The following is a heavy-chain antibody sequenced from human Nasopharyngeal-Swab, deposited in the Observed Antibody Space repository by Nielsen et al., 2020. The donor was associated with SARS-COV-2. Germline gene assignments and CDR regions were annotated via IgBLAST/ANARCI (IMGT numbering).Heavy chain of an antibody. V-gene: IGHV3-64*01. CDR2: ISSNGGST. J-gene: IGHJ6*03. D-gene: IGHD3-16*01. CDR3: AGTPLGCYYYYMDV. Sequence: LREPPGQGLEYVSDISSNGGSTYYANSVKGRFTISRDNPKNTLYLQMGSLEAEDMAVYYCAGTPLGCYYYYMDVWGKGTTVTVSS.